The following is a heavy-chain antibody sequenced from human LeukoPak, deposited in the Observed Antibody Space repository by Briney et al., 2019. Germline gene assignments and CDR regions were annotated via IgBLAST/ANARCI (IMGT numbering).Heavy chain of an antibody. CDR1: GSTFRSHT. CDR2: ISNTGSVI. J-gene: IGHJ6*03. D-gene: IGHD3-3*01. Sequence: GGSLRLSCAASGSTFRSHTMNWVRQAPGKGLEWISYISNTGSVIYYADSVKGRFTISRDNAKNSLYLQMNSLRAEDTAVYYCARDGVLRFLEWLSSNPMDVWGKGTTVTVSS. CDR3: ARDGVLRFLEWLSSNPMDV. V-gene: IGHV3-48*04.